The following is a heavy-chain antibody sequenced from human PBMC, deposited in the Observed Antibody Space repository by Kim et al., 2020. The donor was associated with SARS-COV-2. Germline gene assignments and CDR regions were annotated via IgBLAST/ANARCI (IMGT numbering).Heavy chain of an antibody. CDR1: GGSISSYY. V-gene: IGHV4-59*01. CDR3: ARDRWELGY. J-gene: IGHJ4*02. Sequence: SETLSLTCTVSGGSISSYYWSWIRQPPGKGLEWIGYIYYSGSTNYNPSLKSRVTISVDTSKNQFSLKLSSVTAADTAVYYCARDRWELGYWGQGTLVTVSS. D-gene: IGHD3-10*01. CDR2: IYYSGST.